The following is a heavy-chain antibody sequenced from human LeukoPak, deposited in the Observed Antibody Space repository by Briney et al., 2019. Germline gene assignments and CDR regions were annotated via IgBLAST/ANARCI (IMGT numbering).Heavy chain of an antibody. D-gene: IGHD2-15*01. V-gene: IGHV1-18*01. CDR1: GYTFTSYG. J-gene: IGHJ6*02. CDR3: ARGSGYCSGGSCYSDYHYGMDV. CDR2: ISAYNGNT. Sequence: ASVKVSCKASGYTFTSYGISWVRQAPGQGLEWMGWISAYNGNTNYAQKLQGRVTMTTDTSTSTAYMELRSLRSDDTAVYYCARGSGYCSGGSCYSDYHYGMDVWGQGTTVTVSS.